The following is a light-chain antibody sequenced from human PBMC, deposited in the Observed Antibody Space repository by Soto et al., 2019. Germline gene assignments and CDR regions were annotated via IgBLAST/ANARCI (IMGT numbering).Light chain of an antibody. J-gene: IGLJ2*01. CDR3: AAWDDSLNVEV. CDR2: NNN. CDR1: SSNIGPNT. V-gene: IGLV1-44*01. Sequence: QAVVTQPPSASGTPGQKVTISCSGSSSNIGPNTVNWYQQFPRTAPKLLINNNNQRPSGVPDRFYGSKSGTSASLAISGLQSEDEADYYCAAWDDSLNVEVFGGGNKVTVL.